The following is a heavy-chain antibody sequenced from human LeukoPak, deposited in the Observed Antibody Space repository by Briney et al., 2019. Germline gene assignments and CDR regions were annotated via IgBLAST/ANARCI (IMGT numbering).Heavy chain of an antibody. J-gene: IGHJ4*02. CDR1: GGSISSYY. Sequence: TSETLSLTCTVSGGSISSYYWSWIRQPAGKGLGWIGRIYTSGSTNYNPSLKSRVTMSVDTSKNQFSLKLSSVIAADTAVYYCARGYSSGWFDYWGQGTLVTVSS. CDR3: ARGYSSGWFDY. D-gene: IGHD6-19*01. V-gene: IGHV4-4*07. CDR2: IYTSGST.